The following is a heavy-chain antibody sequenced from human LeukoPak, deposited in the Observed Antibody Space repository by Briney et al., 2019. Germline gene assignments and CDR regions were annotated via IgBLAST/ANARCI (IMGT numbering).Heavy chain of an antibody. D-gene: IGHD3-9*01. J-gene: IGHJ4*02. Sequence: GGSLRLSCAASGFTVSSNYMSWVRQAPGKGLEWVSVIYSGGSTYYADSVKGRFTISRDNSKYTLYLQMNSLRAEDTAVYYCARQGRYFDWLLSHFDYWGQGTLVTVSS. CDR2: IYSGGST. CDR3: ARQGRYFDWLLSHFDY. V-gene: IGHV3-66*02. CDR1: GFTVSSNY.